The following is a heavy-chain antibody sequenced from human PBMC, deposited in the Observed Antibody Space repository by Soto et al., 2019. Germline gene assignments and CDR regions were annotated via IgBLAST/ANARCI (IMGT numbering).Heavy chain of an antibody. CDR3: ARDHISLTYSSSWADY. J-gene: IGHJ4*02. V-gene: IGHV3-33*01. Sequence: GXSLRLSCAASGFTLSSYGLHWFRQAPVNGLEGVAVIWYDGSNKYYADSVKGRFTISRDNSKNTLYLQMNSLRAEDTALFYCARDHISLTYSSSWADYWGQGTLVTVSS. D-gene: IGHD6-13*01. CDR1: GFTLSSYG. CDR2: IWYDGSNK.